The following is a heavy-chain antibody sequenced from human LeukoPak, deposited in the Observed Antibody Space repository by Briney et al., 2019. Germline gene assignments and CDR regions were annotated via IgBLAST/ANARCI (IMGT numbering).Heavy chain of an antibody. CDR3: ARRYCSSTSCHGPYYGMDV. D-gene: IGHD2-2*01. CDR2: IIPIFGTA. Sequence: SVKVSCKASGGTFSSYAISWVRQAPGQGLEWMGGIIPIFGTANYAQKFQGRVTITADESTSTAYMELSSLGSEDTAVYYCARRYCSSTSCHGPYYGMDVWGQGTTVTVSS. V-gene: IGHV1-69*13. CDR1: GGTFSSYA. J-gene: IGHJ6*02.